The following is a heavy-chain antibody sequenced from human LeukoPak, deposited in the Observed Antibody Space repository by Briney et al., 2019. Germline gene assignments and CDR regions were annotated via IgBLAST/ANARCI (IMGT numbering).Heavy chain of an antibody. CDR3: ARGPPYYDFWSGYFRTQYNWFDP. Sequence: GASVKVSCKASGYTFTSYDINWVRQATGQGLEWMGWMSPNSGNTGYAQKFQGRVTITRKTSISTAYMELSSLRSEDTAVYYCARGPPYYDFWSGYFRTQYNWFDPWGQGTLITVSS. D-gene: IGHD3-3*01. CDR2: MSPNSGNT. CDR1: GYTFTSYD. J-gene: IGHJ5*02. V-gene: IGHV1-8*03.